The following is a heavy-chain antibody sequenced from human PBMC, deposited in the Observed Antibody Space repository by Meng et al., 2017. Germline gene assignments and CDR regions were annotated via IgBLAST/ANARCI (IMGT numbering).Heavy chain of an antibody. V-gene: IGHV3-48*03. CDR2: ISSSGSTI. CDR1: GFTFSSYE. J-gene: IGHJ3*02. Sequence: GESLKISCAASGFTFSSYEMNWVRQAPGKGLEWVSYISSSGSTIYYADSVKGRLTISRDNAKNSLYLQMNSLRAEDTAVYYCASIKMATITDRAFDIWGQGTMVTVSS. CDR3: ASIKMATITDRAFDI. D-gene: IGHD5-24*01.